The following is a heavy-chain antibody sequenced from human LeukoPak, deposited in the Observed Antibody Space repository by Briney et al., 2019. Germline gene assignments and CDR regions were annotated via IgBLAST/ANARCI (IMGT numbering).Heavy chain of an antibody. CDR2: INSDGSSI. V-gene: IGHV3-74*01. J-gene: IGHJ4*02. CDR1: GFTFSSYW. CDR3: AKGHYYGSGSLDY. Sequence: GGSLRLSCAASGFTFSSYWMHWVRQVAGKGLVWVSRINSDGSSIIYADSVKGRFTISRDNAKNTLYVQMNSLRAEDTAVYYCAKGHYYGSGSLDYWGQGTLVTVSS. D-gene: IGHD3-10*01.